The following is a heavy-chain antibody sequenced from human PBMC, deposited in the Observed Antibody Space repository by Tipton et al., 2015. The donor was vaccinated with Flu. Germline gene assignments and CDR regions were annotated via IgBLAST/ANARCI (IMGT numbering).Heavy chain of an antibody. CDR3: ARAPGRPCSANACPNWFDP. J-gene: IGHJ5*02. CDR1: GGSLSNYF. Sequence: TLSLTCTVSGGSLSNYFWSWIRQPAGKGLEWIGRIYPSGNTNYNPSLQSRVTMSVDTSRNQFSLKMSSVTAADTAVYYCARAPGRPCSANACPNWFDPCGQGTLVTVSS. CDR2: IYPSGNT. D-gene: IGHD2-15*01. V-gene: IGHV4-4*07.